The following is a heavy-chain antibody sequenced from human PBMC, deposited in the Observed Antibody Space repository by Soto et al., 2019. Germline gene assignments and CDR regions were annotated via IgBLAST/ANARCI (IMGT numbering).Heavy chain of an antibody. CDR2: IWYDGSNK. J-gene: IGHJ4*02. CDR1: GFTFSSYG. CDR3: ARESYYDFWSGYQDF. D-gene: IGHD3-3*01. Sequence: QVQLVESGGGVVQPGRSLRLSCAASGFTFSSYGMHWVRQAPGKGLEWVAVIWYDGSNKYYADSVKGRFTISRDNSKNTLYLQRDSLRAEDTAVYYCARESYYDFWSGYQDFWGQGTLVTVSS. V-gene: IGHV3-33*01.